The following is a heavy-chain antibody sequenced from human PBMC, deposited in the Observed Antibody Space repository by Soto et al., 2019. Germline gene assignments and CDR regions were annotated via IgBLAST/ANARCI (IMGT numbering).Heavy chain of an antibody. D-gene: IGHD6-19*01. CDR2: IIPIFGTA. CDR3: AGDHSSSGWYFFDY. Sequence: QVQLVQSGAEVKKPGSSVKVSCKASGGTFSSYAISWVRQAPGQGLEWMGGIIPIFGTANYAQKFQGRVTITADESTSRGYMGLGSLRSEDRVEYYCAGDHSSSGWYFFDYSGQGALVIVSS. V-gene: IGHV1-69*12. CDR1: GGTFSSYA. J-gene: IGHJ4*02.